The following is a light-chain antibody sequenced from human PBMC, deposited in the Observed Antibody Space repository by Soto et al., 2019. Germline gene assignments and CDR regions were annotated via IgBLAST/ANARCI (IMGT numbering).Light chain of an antibody. CDR1: QSVSSSY. CDR3: QQYGSSPPIT. V-gene: IGKV3-20*01. CDR2: GAS. Sequence: EIVLTQSPGTLSLSPGERATLSCRASQSVSSSYLAWYQQKPGQAPRLLIYGASSRATGIPDRFSGSGSGTDFTLTISRLEPEDFGVYYCQQYGSSPPITFGQGTRVEIK. J-gene: IGKJ5*01.